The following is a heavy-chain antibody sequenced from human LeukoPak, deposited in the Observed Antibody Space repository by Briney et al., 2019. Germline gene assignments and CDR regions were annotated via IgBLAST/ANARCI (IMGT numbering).Heavy chain of an antibody. Sequence: ASVKVSCKASGYTFTSYGISWVRQAPGQGLEWMGWISAYNGNTNYAQKLQGRVTMTTDTSTSTAYMELRSLRSDDTAVYYCARAKAARSTYYYYYYMDVWGKGTTVIISS. J-gene: IGHJ6*03. CDR3: ARAKAARSTYYYYYYMDV. CDR2: ISAYNGNT. V-gene: IGHV1-18*01. D-gene: IGHD2-15*01. CDR1: GYTFTSYG.